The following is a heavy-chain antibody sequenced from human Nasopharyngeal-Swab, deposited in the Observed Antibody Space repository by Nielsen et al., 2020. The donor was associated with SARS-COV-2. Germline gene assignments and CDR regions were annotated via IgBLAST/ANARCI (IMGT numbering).Heavy chain of an antibody. J-gene: IGHJ4*02. CDR3: AKLDIGGWLGSTTGYFDY. CDR2: IISSSSTI. Sequence: GESLKISCAASGFTFSSYSMNWVRQAPGKGLEWVSYIISSSSTIYYADSVKGRFTISRDNSKNTLYLQMNSLKAEDTAVYFCAKLDIGGWLGSTTGYFDYWGQGTLVTVSS. D-gene: IGHD2/OR15-2a*01. CDR1: GFTFSSYS. V-gene: IGHV3-48*01.